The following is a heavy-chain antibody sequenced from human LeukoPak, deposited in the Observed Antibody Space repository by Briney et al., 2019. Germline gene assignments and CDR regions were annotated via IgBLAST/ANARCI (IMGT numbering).Heavy chain of an antibody. J-gene: IGHJ6*03. Sequence: PSETLSLTCTVSGGSIRSNYYWGWIRQPPGKGLEWIGSIYYSGNSYYNPSLKSRVTMSIDTSKNQFSLQLNSVTPEDTAVYYCARDLRVGLVRYYYYMDVWGKGTTVTVSS. CDR2: IYYSGNS. CDR1: GGSIRSNYY. D-gene: IGHD6-6*01. V-gene: IGHV4-39*07. CDR3: ARDLRVGLVRYYYYMDV.